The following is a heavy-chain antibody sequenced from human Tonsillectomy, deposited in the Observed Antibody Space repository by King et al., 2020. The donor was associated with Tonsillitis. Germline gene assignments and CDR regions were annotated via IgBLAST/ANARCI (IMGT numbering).Heavy chain of an antibody. D-gene: IGHD3-22*01. CDR2: LIPLFGTA. Sequence: VQLVQPGAEVKKPGSSVKVSCKASGGTFSSYAISWVRQAPGQGLEWMGGLIPLFGTANYAQKFQGRITIIADESTRTAYMELSSLRSEDTAVYYCARDYYDSSGYWFDYWGQGILVTVSS. CDR3: ARDYYDSSGYWFDY. V-gene: IGHV1-69*12. J-gene: IGHJ4*02. CDR1: GGTFSSYA.